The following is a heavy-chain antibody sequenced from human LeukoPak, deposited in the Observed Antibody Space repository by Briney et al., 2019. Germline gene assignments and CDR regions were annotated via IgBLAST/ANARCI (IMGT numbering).Heavy chain of an antibody. D-gene: IGHD3-3*01. J-gene: IGHJ5*02. Sequence: PGGSLRLSCAASGFTFSSYGMHWVRQAPGKGLEWVAVIWYDGSNKYYADSVKGRFTISRDNSKNTLYLQMNSLRAEDAAVYYCARDGSPYDFWSGYSNWFDPWGQGTLVTVSS. CDR2: IWYDGSNK. CDR1: GFTFSSYG. V-gene: IGHV3-33*01. CDR3: ARDGSPYDFWSGYSNWFDP.